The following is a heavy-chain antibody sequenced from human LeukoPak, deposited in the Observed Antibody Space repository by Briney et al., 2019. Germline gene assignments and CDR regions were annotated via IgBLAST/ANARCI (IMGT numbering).Heavy chain of an antibody. V-gene: IGHV3-21*01. CDR2: ISSSSSYI. J-gene: IGHJ4*02. Sequence: GGSLRLSCAASGFTFSSYSMNWVRQAPGKGLEWVSSISSSSSYIYYADSVKGRFTISRDNAKNSLYLQMNSLRAEDTAVYYCATRRFGELTYWGQGTLVTVSS. CDR3: ATRRFGELTY. CDR1: GFTFSSYS. D-gene: IGHD3-10*01.